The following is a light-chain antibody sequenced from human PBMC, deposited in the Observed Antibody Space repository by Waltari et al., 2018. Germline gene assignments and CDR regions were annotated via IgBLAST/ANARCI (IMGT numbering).Light chain of an antibody. CDR1: QSISTF. V-gene: IGKV1-39*01. Sequence: DIQMTRSPSSLSASVGDRFTFTCRASQSISTFLNWYQQKPGKAPKLLIYAASTLHNGVPSRFSGSGSGTDFTLTINNLQPEDFATYSCQQSYSTPLTFGGGTRVEIK. CDR3: QQSYSTPLT. CDR2: AAS. J-gene: IGKJ4*01.